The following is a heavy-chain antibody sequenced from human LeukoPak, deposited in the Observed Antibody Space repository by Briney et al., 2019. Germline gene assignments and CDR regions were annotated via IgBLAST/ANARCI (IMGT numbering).Heavy chain of an antibody. J-gene: IGHJ4*02. D-gene: IGHD2-15*01. CDR1: GGSISSYY. CDR2: IYHSGST. Sequence: SETLSLTCTVSGGSISSYYWSWIRQPPGKGLEWIGSIYHSGSTYYNPSLKSRVTISVDTSKNQFSLKLSSVTAADTAVYYCARRVVVAATRFDYWGQGTLVTVSS. V-gene: IGHV4-59*04. CDR3: ARRVVVAATRFDY.